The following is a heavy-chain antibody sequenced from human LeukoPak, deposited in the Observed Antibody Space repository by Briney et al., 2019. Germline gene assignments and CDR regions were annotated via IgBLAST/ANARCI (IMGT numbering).Heavy chain of an antibody. J-gene: IGHJ5*02. V-gene: IGHV1-18*01. D-gene: IGHD2-8*01. CDR2: ISAYNGNT. CDR1: GYTFTSYG. Sequence: ASVKVSCKASGYTFTSYGISWVRQAPGQGLEWMGWISAYNGNTNYAQKLQGRVTMTTDTSTSTAYMELRSLRSDDTAVYYCARSPYCTNGVCAGDWFDPWGQGTLVTVSS. CDR3: ARSPYCTNGVCAGDWFDP.